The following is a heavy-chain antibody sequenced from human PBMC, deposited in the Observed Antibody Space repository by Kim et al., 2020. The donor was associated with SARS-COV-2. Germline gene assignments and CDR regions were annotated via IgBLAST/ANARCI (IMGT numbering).Heavy chain of an antibody. V-gene: IGHV3-43*02. CDR3: AKDMVDIVATIVPYYFDY. CDR1: GFTFDDYA. Sequence: GGSLRLSCAASGFTFDDYAMHWVRQAPGKGLEWVSLISGDGGSTYYADSVKGRFTISRDNSKNSLYLQMNSLRTEDTALYYCAKDMVDIVATIVPYYFDYWGQGTLVTVSS. J-gene: IGHJ4*02. CDR2: ISGDGGST. D-gene: IGHD5-12*01.